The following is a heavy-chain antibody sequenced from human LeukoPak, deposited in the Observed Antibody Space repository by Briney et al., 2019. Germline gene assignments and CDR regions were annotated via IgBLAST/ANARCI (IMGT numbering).Heavy chain of an antibody. V-gene: IGHV3-7*01. CDR2: IKQDGSEK. D-gene: IGHD4-17*01. J-gene: IGHJ6*02. CDR3: ARDAPDDYGDYYYGMDV. Sequence: PGGSLRLSCAASGFTFSSYWMSWVRQAPGKGLEWVANIKQDGSEKYYVDSVKGRFTISRDNAKNSLYLQMNSLRAEDTAVYYCARDAPDDYGDYYYGMDVWGQGTTVTVS. CDR1: GFTFSSYW.